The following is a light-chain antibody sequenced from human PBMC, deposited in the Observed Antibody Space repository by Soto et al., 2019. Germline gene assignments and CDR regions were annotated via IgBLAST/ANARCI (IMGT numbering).Light chain of an antibody. CDR3: QQRSNWLT. J-gene: IGKJ5*01. Sequence: IVLTQSPGALSLSPGERATPSCRASQSVSNNYLAWYQQKPGQAPRLLIYDASNRATGIPARFSGSGSGTDFTLTISSLEPEDFAVYYCQQRSNWLTFGQGTRLEIK. V-gene: IGKV3-11*01. CDR2: DAS. CDR1: QSVSNNY.